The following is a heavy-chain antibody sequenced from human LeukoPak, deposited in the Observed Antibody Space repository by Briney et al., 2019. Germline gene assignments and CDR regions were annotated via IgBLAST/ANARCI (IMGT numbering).Heavy chain of an antibody. CDR2: IRYDGSRK. J-gene: IGHJ4*02. CDR1: GFIFSSYG. D-gene: IGHD2-21*02. V-gene: IGHV3-30*02. CDR3: ARDGSRGNLVTAPDF. Sequence: PGGSLRLSCAASGFIFSSYGMHWVRQAPDKGLEWVAFIRYDGSRKYYADSVKGRFTISRDNAKNSLYLQMNSLRAEDTAVYYCARDGSRGNLVTAPDFWGQGTLVTVSS.